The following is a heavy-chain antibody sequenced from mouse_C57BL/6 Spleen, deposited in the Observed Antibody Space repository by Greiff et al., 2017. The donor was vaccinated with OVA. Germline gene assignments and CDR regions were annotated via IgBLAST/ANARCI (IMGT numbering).Heavy chain of an antibody. Sequence: VQLQQSGAELVRPGASVTLSCKASGYTFTDYEMHWVKQTPVHGLEWIGAIDPETGGTAYNQKFKGKAILTADKSSSTAYMELRSLTSEDSAVYYCTREETTGYAMDYWGQGTSVTVSS. CDR3: TREETTGYAMDY. D-gene: IGHD1-1*01. J-gene: IGHJ4*01. CDR2: IDPETGGT. V-gene: IGHV1-15*01. CDR1: GYTFTDYE.